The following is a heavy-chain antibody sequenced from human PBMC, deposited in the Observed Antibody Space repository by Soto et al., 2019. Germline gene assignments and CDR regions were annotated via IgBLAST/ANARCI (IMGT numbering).Heavy chain of an antibody. CDR3: ARIHSSSSGGIWFDP. CDR2: IYHGGST. Sequence: PSETLSLTCAVSGGSIISSNCLILFRHPPGKVLEWIGEIYHGGSTNYNPSLKSRVTISVDKSKNQFSLKLSSVTAADTAVYYCARIHSSSSGGIWFDPWGQGTLVTVSS. V-gene: IGHV4-4*02. J-gene: IGHJ5*02. D-gene: IGHD6-6*01. CDR1: GGSIISSNC.